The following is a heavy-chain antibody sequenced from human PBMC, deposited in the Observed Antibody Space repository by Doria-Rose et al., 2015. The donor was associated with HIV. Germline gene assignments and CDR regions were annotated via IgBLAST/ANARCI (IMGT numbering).Heavy chain of an antibody. J-gene: IGHJ3*01. V-gene: IGHV4-34*01. Sequence: VQLQQWGAGVLQPSDTRSLTCAVYGESFSGYYWSWIRQPPGKGLEWIAEINHSGTTNYNPSLKSRVTISVDTSKNQFSLNLTSVTAADTAVYYCARQRGLDAFDVWGQGTRSTGSS. CDR1: GESFSGYY. CDR3: ARQRGLDAFDV. CDR2: INHSGTT.